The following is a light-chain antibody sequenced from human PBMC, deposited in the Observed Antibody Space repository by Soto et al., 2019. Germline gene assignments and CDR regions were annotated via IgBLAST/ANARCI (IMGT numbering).Light chain of an antibody. J-gene: IGKJ1*01. CDR2: EAS. CDR3: QHYNRYWT. Sequence: MTQSPATLAVSPGDTATLSCRASQSLGGNLAWYQQKPGKAPKALIYEASTLERGVPSRFSGSGSGTEFTLTISSLQPDDFATYYCQHYNRYWTFGQGTKVEIK. V-gene: IGKV1-5*03. CDR1: QSLGGN.